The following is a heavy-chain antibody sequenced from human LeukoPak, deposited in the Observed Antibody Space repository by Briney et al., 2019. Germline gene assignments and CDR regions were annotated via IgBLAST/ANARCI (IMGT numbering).Heavy chain of an antibody. J-gene: IGHJ4*02. CDR1: GFTFSSYA. CDR2: ISGSGGST. Sequence: GGSLRLSCAASGFTFSSYAMGWVRQAPGKGLYWVSAISGSGGSTYYVDSVKGRFTISRDNSKNTLYLQMNSLRAEDTAVYYCAKDLGDYGADYFDYWGRGTLVTVSS. V-gene: IGHV3-23*01. D-gene: IGHD4-17*01. CDR3: AKDLGDYGADYFDY.